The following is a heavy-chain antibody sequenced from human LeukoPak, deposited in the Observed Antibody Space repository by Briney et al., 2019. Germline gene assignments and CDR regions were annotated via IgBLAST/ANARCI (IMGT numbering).Heavy chain of an antibody. CDR2: IYYSGST. V-gene: IGHV4-39*01. CDR1: GGPISSSSYY. Sequence: PSETLSLTCTVSGGPISSSSYYWGWIRQPPGKGLEWIGNIYYSGSTYYNPSLQNRVTISVDTSKNQFSLKLISVTAADTAVYYCSREQLGYCSSTSCTALTFDPWGQGTLVTVSS. J-gene: IGHJ5*02. D-gene: IGHD2-2*01. CDR3: SREQLGYCSSTSCTALTFDP.